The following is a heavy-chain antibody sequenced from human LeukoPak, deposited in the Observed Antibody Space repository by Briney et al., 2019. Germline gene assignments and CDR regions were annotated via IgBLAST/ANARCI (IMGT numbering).Heavy chain of an antibody. CDR1: GGSISSSSYY. V-gene: IGHV4-39*07. D-gene: IGHD2-2*01. CDR2: IYYSGST. Sequence: SETLSLTCTVSGGSISSSSYYWGWIRQPPGKGLEWIGSIYYSGSTYYNPSLKSRVTISVDTSKNQFSLKLSSVTAADTATYYCARMGCTAPAAGFDYWGQGTLVTVSS. J-gene: IGHJ4*02. CDR3: ARMGCTAPAAGFDY.